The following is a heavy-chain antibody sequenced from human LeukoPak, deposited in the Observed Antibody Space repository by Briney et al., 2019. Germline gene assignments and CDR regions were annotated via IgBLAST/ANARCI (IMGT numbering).Heavy chain of an antibody. Sequence: GGSLRLSCAASGFTFSSYSMNWVRQAPGKGLEWVSYISSSSSTIYYADSVKGRFTISRDNAKNSLYLQMNSLRAEDTAVYYCARIDSPSYAAVPDAFDIWGQGTMVTVSS. D-gene: IGHD1-26*01. V-gene: IGHV3-48*04. CDR3: ARIDSPSYAAVPDAFDI. CDR2: ISSSSSTI. CDR1: GFTFSSYS. J-gene: IGHJ3*02.